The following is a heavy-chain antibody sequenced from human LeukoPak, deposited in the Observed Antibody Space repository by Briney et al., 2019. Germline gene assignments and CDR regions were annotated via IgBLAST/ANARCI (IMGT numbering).Heavy chain of an antibody. Sequence: GGSLRLSCAASGFTFSDYYMSWIRQAPGKGLEWVSYISSSGSTIYYADSVKGRFTISRDNAKNSLYLQMNSLRAEDTAVYYCASHYNGWRNSQFDYWGQGTLVTVSS. CDR2: ISSSGSTI. CDR3: ASHYNGWRNSQFDY. D-gene: IGHD3-10*01. V-gene: IGHV3-11*01. J-gene: IGHJ4*02. CDR1: GFTFSDYY.